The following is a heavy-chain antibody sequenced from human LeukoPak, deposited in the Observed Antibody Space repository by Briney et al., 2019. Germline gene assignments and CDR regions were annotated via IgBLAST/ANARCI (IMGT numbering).Heavy chain of an antibody. CDR3: AKDLGYCSSFSCPFDY. CDR1: GFSFSSYT. Sequence: GGSLRLSCAVSGFSFSSYTMSWVRQAPGKGLEWVSAISGSGGSTYYADCVKGRFTISRDNSKNTLFLQMNSLRAEDTAVYYCAKDLGYCSSFSCPFDYWGQGTLVTGSS. J-gene: IGHJ4*02. V-gene: IGHV3-23*01. CDR2: ISGSGGST. D-gene: IGHD2-2*01.